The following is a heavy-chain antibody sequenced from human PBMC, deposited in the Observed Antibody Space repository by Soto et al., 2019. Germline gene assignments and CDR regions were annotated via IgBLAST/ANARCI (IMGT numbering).Heavy chain of an antibody. D-gene: IGHD3-22*01. J-gene: IGHJ5*02. CDR1: GGCFSGNY. V-gene: IGHV4-34*01. CDR2: INHSGST. Sequence: SETVSVTCAVYGGCFSGNYWSWIFQPPGKGLEWIGEINHSGSTNYNPSLKSRVTISVDASKNQFSLKLSSVTAADTAVYYCARVARPYYDSSGYYHNWFDPWGQGTLVTVSS. CDR3: ARVARPYYDSSGYYHNWFDP.